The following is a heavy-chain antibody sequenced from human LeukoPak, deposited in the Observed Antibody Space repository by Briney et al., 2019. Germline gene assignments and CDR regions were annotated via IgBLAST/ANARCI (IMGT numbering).Heavy chain of an antibody. J-gene: IGHJ4*02. D-gene: IGHD3-3*01. CDR2: INHSGST. V-gene: IGHV4-34*01. CDR1: GGSFSGYY. Sequence: SETLSLTCAVYGGSFSGYYWSWIRQPPGKGLEWIGEINHSGSTNYNPSFKSRVTISVDTSKNQFSLKLSSVTAADTAVYYCARGDYDFWSGYYYFDYWGQGTLVTVSS. CDR3: ARGDYDFWSGYYYFDY.